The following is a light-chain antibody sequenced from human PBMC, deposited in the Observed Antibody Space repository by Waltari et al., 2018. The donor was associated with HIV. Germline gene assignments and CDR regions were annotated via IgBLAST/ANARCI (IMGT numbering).Light chain of an antibody. CDR1: SNDIGTYNF. J-gene: IGLJ2*01. Sequence: QSPLTQPPPASGSPGQSVAISCTGSSNDIGTYNFVSWYQHHPGKAPKLRIYDVTRRPPGLPDRFPGTKSGYTASVTVSDLQVEDEADYCGVSYTEKDACLLVGGGTKLAV. V-gene: IGLV2-8*01. CDR2: DVT. CDR3: VSYTEKDACLL.